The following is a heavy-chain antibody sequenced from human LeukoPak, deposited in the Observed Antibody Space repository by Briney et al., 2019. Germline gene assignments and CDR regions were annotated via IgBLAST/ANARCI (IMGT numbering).Heavy chain of an antibody. CDR1: GYTFTGYY. J-gene: IGHJ4*02. CDR3: ARDLILGYCSSTSCYPGMDY. CDR2: IDPNSGGT. D-gene: IGHD2-2*01. V-gene: IGHV1-2*02. Sequence: GASVKVSCKASGYTFTGYYMHWVRQAPGQGLEWMGWIDPNSGGTNYAQKFQGRVTMTRDTSISTAYMELSRLRSDDTAVYYCARDLILGYCSSTSCYPGMDYWGQGTLVTVSS.